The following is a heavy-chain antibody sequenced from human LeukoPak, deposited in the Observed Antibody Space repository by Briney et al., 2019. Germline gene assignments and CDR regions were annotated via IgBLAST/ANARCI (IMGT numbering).Heavy chain of an antibody. Sequence: GGSLRLSCAASGFTFSYFEMNWVRQAPGKGLEWVSYISSSGSTIYYADSVKGRFTISRDNAKNSLYLQMNSLRAEDTAVYYCAELGITMIGGVWGKGTTVTISS. CDR1: GFTFSYFE. J-gene: IGHJ6*04. V-gene: IGHV3-48*03. CDR2: ISSSGSTI. D-gene: IGHD3-10*02. CDR3: AELGITMIGGV.